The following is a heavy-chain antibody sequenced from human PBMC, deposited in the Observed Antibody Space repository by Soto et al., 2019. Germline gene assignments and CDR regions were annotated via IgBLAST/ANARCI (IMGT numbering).Heavy chain of an antibody. V-gene: IGHV1-46*01. CDR3: ARDTSDFWSGYYTY. J-gene: IGHJ4*02. Sequence: GASVKVSCKASGYTFTSYYMHWVRQAPGQGREWMGIINPSGGSTTYAQKFQSRVTMTRDTSTSTVYMELSSLRSEGTAVYYCARDTSDFWSGYYTYWGQGTLVTVSS. CDR2: INPSGGST. D-gene: IGHD3-3*01. CDR1: GYTFTSYY.